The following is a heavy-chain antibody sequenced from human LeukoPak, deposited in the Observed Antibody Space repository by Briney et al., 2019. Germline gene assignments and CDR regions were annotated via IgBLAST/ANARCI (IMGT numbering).Heavy chain of an antibody. D-gene: IGHD6-6*01. J-gene: IGHJ4*02. CDR3: ARDRPGSSSLDY. CDR1: GGSISGYY. Sequence: PSETLSLTCTVSGGSISGYYWSWIRQPPGKELEFIGFVYYGGSTYYNPSLKSRVTISVDTSKNQFSLKLNSVTAADTAVYYCARDRPGSSSLDYWGQGTLVTVSS. V-gene: IGHV4-59*01. CDR2: VYYGGST.